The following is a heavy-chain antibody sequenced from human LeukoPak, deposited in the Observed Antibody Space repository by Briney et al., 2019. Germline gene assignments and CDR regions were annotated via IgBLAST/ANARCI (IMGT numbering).Heavy chain of an antibody. CDR3: AREAPYYDFWSGSGYYYYYYMDV. Sequence: PGGSLRLSCAASGFTFSSYAMHWVRQAPGKGLEWVAVISYDGSNKYYADSVKGRFTISRDNSKNTLYLQMNSLRAEDTAVYYCAREAPYYDFWSGSGYYYYYYMDVWGKGTTVTVSS. J-gene: IGHJ6*03. CDR2: ISYDGSNK. CDR1: GFTFSSYA. D-gene: IGHD3-3*01. V-gene: IGHV3-30-3*01.